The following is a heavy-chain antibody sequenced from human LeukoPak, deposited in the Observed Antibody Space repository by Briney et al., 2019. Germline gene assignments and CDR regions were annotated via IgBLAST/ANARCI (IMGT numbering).Heavy chain of an antibody. D-gene: IGHD1-26*01. CDR2: IGFAGDI. Sequence: GGSLRLSCAASGFTFSNYDMHWVRQTIGKGLEWVSIIGFAGDIYYTGSVRGRFTIYRENAKNSLYLQMNSLRVEDTALYFCARGADGAYDYWGQGTLVTVSS. CDR3: ARGADGAYDY. CDR1: GFTFSNYD. V-gene: IGHV3-13*04. J-gene: IGHJ4*02.